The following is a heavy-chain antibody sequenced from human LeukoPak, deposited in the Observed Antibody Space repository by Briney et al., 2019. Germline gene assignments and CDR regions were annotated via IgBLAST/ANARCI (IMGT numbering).Heavy chain of an antibody. CDR2: IIPIFGTA. CDR1: GGTFSSYA. CDR3: ARDESGPLGGYFDY. V-gene: IGHV1-69*13. Sequence: ASVKVSCKASGGTFSSYAISWVRQAPGQGLEWMGGIIPIFGTANYAQKFQGRVTITADESTSTAYMELSSLRSEDTAVYYCARDESGPLGGYFDYWGQGTLVTVSS. J-gene: IGHJ4*02. D-gene: IGHD3-3*01.